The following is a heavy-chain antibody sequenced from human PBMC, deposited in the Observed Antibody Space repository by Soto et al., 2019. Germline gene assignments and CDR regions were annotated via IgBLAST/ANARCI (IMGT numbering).Heavy chain of an antibody. Sequence: QVQLVQSGAEVKKPGASVKVSCKASGYTFTSHGISWVRQAPGQGLERMGWISANNGGTNSAQKFQRTATKPTDTSTSTGYMELRSLRSEDTAGYYCARMVRGSNIDYYHYMDVWGNGTTVTGSS. CDR1: GYTFTSHG. CDR2: ISANNGGT. V-gene: IGHV1-18*01. CDR3: ARMVRGSNIDYYHYMDV. J-gene: IGHJ6*03. D-gene: IGHD3-10*01.